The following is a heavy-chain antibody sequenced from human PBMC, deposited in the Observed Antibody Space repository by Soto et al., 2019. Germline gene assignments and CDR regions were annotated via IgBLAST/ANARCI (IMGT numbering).Heavy chain of an antibody. Sequence: QLQLQESGPGLVKPSETLSLTCTVSGGSISSSSYYWGWIRQPPGKGLEWIGSIYYSGSTYYNPSLKSRVTISVDTSKNQFSLKLSSVTAADTAVYYCARHRRITGYFDYWGQGTLVTVSS. CDR3: ARHRRITGYFDY. V-gene: IGHV4-39*01. J-gene: IGHJ4*02. D-gene: IGHD3-16*01. CDR2: IYYSGST. CDR1: GGSISSSSYY.